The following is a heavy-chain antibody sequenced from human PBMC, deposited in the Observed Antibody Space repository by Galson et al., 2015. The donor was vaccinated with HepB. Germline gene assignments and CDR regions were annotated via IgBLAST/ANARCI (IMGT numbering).Heavy chain of an antibody. CDR3: AREAYYYDSSGYYWNWFDP. Sequence: SLRLSCAASGFTFSSYAMHWVRQAPGKGLEWVAVISYDGSNKYYADSVKGRFTISRDNSKNTLYLQMNSLRAEDTAVYYCAREAYYYDSSGYYWNWFDPWGQGTLVTVSS. CDR1: GFTFSSYA. V-gene: IGHV3-30-3*01. CDR2: ISYDGSNK. J-gene: IGHJ5*02. D-gene: IGHD3-22*01.